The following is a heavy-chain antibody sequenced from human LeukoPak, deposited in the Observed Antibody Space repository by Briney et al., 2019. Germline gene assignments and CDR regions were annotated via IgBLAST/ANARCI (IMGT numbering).Heavy chain of an antibody. J-gene: IGHJ4*02. D-gene: IGHD3-10*01. V-gene: IGHV3-9*03. Sequence: QPGRSLRLSCAASGFAFDDYAMHWVRQAPGKGLEWVSGISWNSGSIGYADSVKGRFTISRDNAKNSLYLQMNSLRAEDMALYYCAKGGGSGSPTFFDYWGQGTLVTVSS. CDR1: GFAFDDYA. CDR2: ISWNSGSI. CDR3: AKGGGSGSPTFFDY.